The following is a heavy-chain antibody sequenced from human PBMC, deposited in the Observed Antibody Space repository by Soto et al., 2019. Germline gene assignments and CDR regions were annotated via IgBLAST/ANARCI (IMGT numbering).Heavy chain of an antibody. V-gene: IGHV3-30*18. CDR2: ISYDGSNK. CDR1: GFTFSSYG. J-gene: IGHJ6*02. Sequence: GGSLRLSCAASGFTFSSYGMHWVRQAPGKGLEWVAVISYDGSNKYYADSVKGRFTISRDNSKNTLYLQMNSLRAEDTAVYYCANGASLDYYYYGMDVWGQGTTVTVSS. D-gene: IGHD1-26*01. CDR3: ANGASLDYYYYGMDV.